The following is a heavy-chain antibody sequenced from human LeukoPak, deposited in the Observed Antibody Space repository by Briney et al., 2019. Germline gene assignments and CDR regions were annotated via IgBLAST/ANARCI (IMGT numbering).Heavy chain of an antibody. CDR2: ISASGANT. V-gene: IGHV3-23*01. CDR3: AKDVNSSGYYLGFDY. CDR1: GFTFSSYA. D-gene: IGHD3-22*01. Sequence: GGSLRLSCAASGFTFSSYAMSWVRQAPGKGLEWVSAISASGANTYYADSVKGRFTVSRDDSKNTLYLQMNSLRAEDTALYYCAKDVNSSGYYLGFDYWGQGTLVTVSS. J-gene: IGHJ4*02.